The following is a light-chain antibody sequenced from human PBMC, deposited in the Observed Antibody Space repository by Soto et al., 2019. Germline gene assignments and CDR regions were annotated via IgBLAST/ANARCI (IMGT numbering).Light chain of an antibody. J-gene: IGLJ3*02. CDR2: GNS. Sequence: QSVLTQPPSVSGAPGQRVTISCTGSSSNIGAGYDVHWYQQLPGTAPKLLISGNSNRPSGVPDRFSGSKSGTSASLAITGLQDEDEADYYCQSYDSSLSGWVFGGWTKLTVL. V-gene: IGLV1-40*01. CDR3: QSYDSSLSGWV. CDR1: SSNIGAGYD.